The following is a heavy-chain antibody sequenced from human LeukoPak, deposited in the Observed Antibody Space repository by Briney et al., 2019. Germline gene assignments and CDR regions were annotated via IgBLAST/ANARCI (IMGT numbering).Heavy chain of an antibody. Sequence: SETLSLTCTVSGGSISSYYWSWIRQPPGKGLEWIGYIYYSGSTNYNPSLKSRVTISVDTSKNQFSLKLSSVTAADTAVYYCARLFLRPIVGATRAPYFDYWGQGTLVTVSS. CDR3: ARLFLRPIVGATRAPYFDY. V-gene: IGHV4-59*08. J-gene: IGHJ4*02. CDR1: GGSISSYY. D-gene: IGHD1-26*01. CDR2: IYYSGST.